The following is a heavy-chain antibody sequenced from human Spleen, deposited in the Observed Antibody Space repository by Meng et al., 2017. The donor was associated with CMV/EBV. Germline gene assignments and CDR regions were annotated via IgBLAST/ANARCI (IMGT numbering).Heavy chain of an antibody. CDR3: ARDLPPLTMVRGVIISPLSGMDV. CDR1: GFTFDDYA. V-gene: IGHV3-21*01. J-gene: IGHJ6*02. CDR2: ISGRSTNI. Sequence: GGSLRLSCAASGFTFDDYAMHWVRQAPGKGLEWVSFISGRSTNIYYADSLKGRFTISRDNAKKSLFLQMNSLRAEDTAVYYCARDLPPLTMVRGVIISPLSGMDVWGQGTTVTVSS. D-gene: IGHD3-10*01.